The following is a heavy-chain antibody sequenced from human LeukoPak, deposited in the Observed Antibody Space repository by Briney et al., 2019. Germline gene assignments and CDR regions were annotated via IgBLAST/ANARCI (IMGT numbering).Heavy chain of an antibody. D-gene: IGHD5-18*01. J-gene: IGHJ6*02. Sequence: GESLKISCKGSGYSFTSYWIGWVRQMPGKGLEWMGIIYPGDSDTRYSPSFQGQVTIPADKSISTAYLQWSSLKASDTAMYYCARHDTAMVYYYGMDVWGQGTTVTVSS. CDR2: IYPGDSDT. CDR1: GYSFTSYW. V-gene: IGHV5-51*01. CDR3: ARHDTAMVYYYGMDV.